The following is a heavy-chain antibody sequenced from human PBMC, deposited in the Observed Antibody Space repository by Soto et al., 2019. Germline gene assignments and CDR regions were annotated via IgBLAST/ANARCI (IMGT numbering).Heavy chain of an antibody. CDR3: ARDVKNHYYYYGMDV. Sequence: PGGSLRLSCAASGFIFSDYSMNWVRQAPGKGLEWASSISSTSSYIYYADSLKGRFTISRDNAKNSLYLQMNSLRAEDTAVYYCARDVKNHYYYYGMDVWGQGTTVTVSS. J-gene: IGHJ6*02. V-gene: IGHV3-21*01. CDR2: ISSTSSYI. CDR1: GFIFSDYS.